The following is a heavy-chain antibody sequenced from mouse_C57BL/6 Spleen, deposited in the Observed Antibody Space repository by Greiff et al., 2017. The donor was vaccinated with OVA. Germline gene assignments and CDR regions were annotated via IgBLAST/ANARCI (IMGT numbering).Heavy chain of an antibody. CDR3: ARGGGYYFDY. J-gene: IGHJ2*01. V-gene: IGHV5-17*01. CDR1: GFTFSDYG. Sequence: DVKLVESGGGLVKPGGSLTLSCAASGFTFSDYGMHWVRQAPEKGLEWVAYISSGSSTIYYADNAKNTLFLQMTSLGSEDTAMYYCARGGGYYFDYWGQGTTLTVSS. CDR2: ISSGSSTI.